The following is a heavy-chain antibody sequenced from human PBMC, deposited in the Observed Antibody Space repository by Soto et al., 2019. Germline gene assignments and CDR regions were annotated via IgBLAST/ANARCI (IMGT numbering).Heavy chain of an antibody. Sequence: ASVKVSCKASGYTFTGYAMHWVRQAPGQRIEWMGWINAGNGNTKYSQKFQGRGTITRDTAASTAYMELSSLRSEDTAVYYCARAVAVAADFDYWGQGTLVTVSS. CDR3: ARAVAVAADFDY. V-gene: IGHV1-3*01. CDR1: GYTFTGYA. D-gene: IGHD6-19*01. J-gene: IGHJ4*02. CDR2: INAGNGNT.